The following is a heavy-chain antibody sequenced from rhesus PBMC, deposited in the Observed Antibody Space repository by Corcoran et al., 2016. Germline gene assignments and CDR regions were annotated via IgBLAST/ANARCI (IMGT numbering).Heavy chain of an antibody. J-gene: IGHJ6*01. V-gene: IGHV4-173*01. CDR2: ISGSGGST. Sequence: QLQLQESGPGLVKPSETLSLTCAVSGGSISSNYWSWIRQPPGKGLEWIGRISGSGGSTDYHPCLKSRVTLSTDTSKNQLSLKLSSVTTEDTAVDYCTREGGTVAHYGLDSWGQGVVVTVSS. CDR3: TREGGTVAHYGLDS. D-gene: IGHD4-29*01. CDR1: GGSISSNY.